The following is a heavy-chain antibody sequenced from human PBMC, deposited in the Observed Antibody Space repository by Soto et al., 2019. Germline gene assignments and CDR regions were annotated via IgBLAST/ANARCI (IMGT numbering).Heavy chain of an antibody. J-gene: IGHJ5*02. V-gene: IGHV4-59*01. Sequence: SETLSLTCSVSGYSISSGFYWSWIRQPPGKGLEWIGYIYYSGSTNYNPSLKSRVTISVDTSKNQFSLKLSSVTAADTAVYYCARGRVLLWFGSFDPWGQGTLVTVSS. CDR2: IYYSGST. CDR3: ARGRVLLWFGSFDP. CDR1: GYSISSGFY. D-gene: IGHD3-10*01.